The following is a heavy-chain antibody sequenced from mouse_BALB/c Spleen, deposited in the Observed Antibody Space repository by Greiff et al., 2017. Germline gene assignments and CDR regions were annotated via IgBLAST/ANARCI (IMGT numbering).Heavy chain of an antibody. J-gene: IGHJ4*01. CDR3: ARGSNYAMDY. Sequence: QVQLQQPGAELVKPGTSVKLSCKASGYNFTSYWINWVKLRPGQGLEWIGDIYPGSGSTNYNEKFKSKATLTVDTSSSTAYMQLSSLASEDSALYYCARGSNYAMDYWGQGTSVTVSS. CDR2: IYPGSGST. CDR1: GYNFTSYW. V-gene: IGHV1-55*01. D-gene: IGHD5-1*01.